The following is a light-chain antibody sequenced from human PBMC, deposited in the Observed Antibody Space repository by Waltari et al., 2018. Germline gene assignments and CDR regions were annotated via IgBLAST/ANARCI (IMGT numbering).Light chain of an antibody. CDR3: QQYDNRPLA. Sequence: DIQMTQSPSSLSASVGDRVTITCQASQDISNYLNWYQQKPGKAPKLLIYDASNLETGVPSRFSGNGSGTDFTFTISSLQPEDIATYYCQQYDNRPLAVGGGTKVEIK. CDR1: QDISNY. CDR2: DAS. V-gene: IGKV1-33*01. J-gene: IGKJ4*01.